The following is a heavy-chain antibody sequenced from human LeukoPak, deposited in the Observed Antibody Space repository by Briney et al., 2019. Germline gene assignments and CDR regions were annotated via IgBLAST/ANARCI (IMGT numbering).Heavy chain of an antibody. J-gene: IGHJ4*02. Sequence: PSETLSLTCAVYGGSFSGYYWSWIRQPPGKGLEWIGEINHSGSTNYNPSLKSRVTISVDASKNQFSLKLSSVTAADTAVYYCASTYSSGWYSRDYWGQGTLVTVSS. CDR1: GGSFSGYY. CDR3: ASTYSSGWYSRDY. D-gene: IGHD6-19*01. V-gene: IGHV4-34*01. CDR2: INHSGST.